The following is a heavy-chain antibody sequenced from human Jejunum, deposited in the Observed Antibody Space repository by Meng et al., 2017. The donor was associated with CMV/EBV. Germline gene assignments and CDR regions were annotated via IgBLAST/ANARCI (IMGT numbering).Heavy chain of an antibody. CDR2: IYGSGSVI. D-gene: IGHD4-11*01. J-gene: IGHJ4*02. V-gene: IGHV3-23*03. Sequence: SGFDFRDYSMNWVRQAPGKGLEWVAIIYGSGSVIKYADSVKGRFAISRDNSQNMVYLQMSGLRVEDTATYYCVKGRVPDYRFNLDFWGQGSMVTVSS. CDR1: GFDFRDYS. CDR3: VKGRVPDYRFNLDF.